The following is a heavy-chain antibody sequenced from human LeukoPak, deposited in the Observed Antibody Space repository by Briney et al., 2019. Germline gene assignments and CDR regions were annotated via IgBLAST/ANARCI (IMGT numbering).Heavy chain of an antibody. D-gene: IGHD3-22*01. Sequence: GGSLRLSCAASGFTFSSYAMSWVRQAPGKGLEWVSAISGSGGSTYYADSVKGRFTISRDNSKNTPYLQMNSLRAEDTAVYYCSLQGYYDSRFDYWGQGTLVTVSS. CDR1: GFTFSSYA. CDR2: ISGSGGST. V-gene: IGHV3-23*01. CDR3: SLQGYYDSRFDY. J-gene: IGHJ4*02.